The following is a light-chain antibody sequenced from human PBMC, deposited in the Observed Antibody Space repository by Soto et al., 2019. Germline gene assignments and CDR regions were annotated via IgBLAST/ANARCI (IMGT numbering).Light chain of an antibody. Sequence: DIVLTQSPGTLSLSPGERATLSCRASQSVGSNYLAWYQQKPGRAPRLLIYAASSRATGIPDRFSGSGSGTDFTLTISRLEPEDFAVYYCQQYDDSYTFGQGTKLEI. J-gene: IGKJ2*01. V-gene: IGKV3-20*01. CDR1: QSVGSNY. CDR3: QQYDDSYT. CDR2: AAS.